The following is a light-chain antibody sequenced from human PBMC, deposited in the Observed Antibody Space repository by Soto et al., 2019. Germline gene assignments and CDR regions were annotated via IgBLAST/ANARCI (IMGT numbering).Light chain of an antibody. CDR2: DAS. CDR1: SSDVGGFKY. Sequence: QSALTQPRSVSGSPGQSVTISCTGTSSDVGGFKYVSWYQQHPGKAPKLIIFDASKRPSGVPDRFSGSKSGYTASLTISGLQGEDEADYYCCSSAANSVRFGGGTQLTVL. J-gene: IGLJ2*01. V-gene: IGLV2-11*01. CDR3: CSSAANSVR.